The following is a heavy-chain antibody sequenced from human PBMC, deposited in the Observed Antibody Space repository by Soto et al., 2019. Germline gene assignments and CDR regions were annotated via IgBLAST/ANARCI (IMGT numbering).Heavy chain of an antibody. V-gene: IGHV1-2*02. J-gene: IGHJ6*02. CDR3: ARDGSYSGFPTLARGGLDV. D-gene: IGHD3-10*01. Sequence: XSVKVSCKASVYSFSGYYINWVRQAPGQGPEWMGWINPNSGDTKYAQKFRGRVTMTTDTSINTAYMELSRLRSDDTAVYYCARDGSYSGFPTLARGGLDVWGQGTTVTASS. CDR2: INPNSGDT. CDR1: VYSFSGYY.